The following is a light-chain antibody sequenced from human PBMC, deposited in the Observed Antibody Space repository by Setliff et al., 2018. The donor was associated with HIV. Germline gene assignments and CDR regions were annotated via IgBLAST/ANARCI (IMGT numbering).Light chain of an antibody. V-gene: IGKV1-39*01. CDR2: SVS. CDR1: QSIRTY. Sequence: DIQMTQSPSSLSASVGDRVIIICRASQSIRTYLNWYQQKPGKPPNLLIYSVSNLQGGVPSRFSGSGSGTDFTLTISSLQPEDFATYYCQQSYSTPPTFGQGTKGDI. CDR3: QQSYSTPPT. J-gene: IGKJ1*01.